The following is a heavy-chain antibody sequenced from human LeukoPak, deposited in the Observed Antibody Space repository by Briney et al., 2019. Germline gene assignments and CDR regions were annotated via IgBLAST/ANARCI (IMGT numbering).Heavy chain of an antibody. CDR2: IYYSGST. J-gene: IGHJ6*02. Sequence: NTSETLSLTCTVSGVSVSSGSYYWSWLRQPPGKGLEWIGYIYYSGSTNYNPSLKSRVTISVDTSKNQFSLKLSSVTAADTAVYYCARVVPYYYYYGMDVWGQGTTVTVSS. V-gene: IGHV4-61*01. D-gene: IGHD2-2*01. CDR3: ARVVPYYYYYGMDV. CDR1: GVSVSSGSYY.